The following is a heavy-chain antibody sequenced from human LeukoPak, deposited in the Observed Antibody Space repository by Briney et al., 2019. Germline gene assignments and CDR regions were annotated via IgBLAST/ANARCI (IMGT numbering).Heavy chain of an antibody. D-gene: IGHD4-11*01. CDR2: INHRGST. Sequence: PSETLSLTCAIYDGSFTGYFWNWIRQSPGKGLEWIGEINHRGSTNYNPSLKSRLTISVDTSKNQFSLRLTSVTAADTGVYFCARDPTTVMTVPWYFDTWGQGTLVTVSS. CDR1: DGSFTGYF. CDR3: ARDPTTVMTVPWYFDT. V-gene: IGHV4-34*01. J-gene: IGHJ4*02.